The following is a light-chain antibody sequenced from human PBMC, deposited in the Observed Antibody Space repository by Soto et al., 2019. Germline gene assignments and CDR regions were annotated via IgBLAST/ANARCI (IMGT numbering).Light chain of an antibody. V-gene: IGLV2-11*01. CDR1: SSDVGSYDY. Sequence: QSALIQPPSVSGTPGQSVTISCTGTSSDVGSYDYVSWYQQHPGTVPKPMIYNVNTQPSGVPDRFSGSKSGNAASMTISGLQAEDEADYYWCSYTSSATYIFGTGTKLTVL. J-gene: IGLJ1*01. CDR2: NVN. CDR3: CSYTSSATYI.